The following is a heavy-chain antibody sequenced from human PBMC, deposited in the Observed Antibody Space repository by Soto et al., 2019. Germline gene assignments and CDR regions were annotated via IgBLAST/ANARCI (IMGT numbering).Heavy chain of an antibody. J-gene: IGHJ6*02. Sequence: GESLKISCKGSGYSFTGYWISWVRQMPGKGLEWMGRIDPSDSYTNYSPSFQGHVTISADKSISTAYLQWSSLKASDTAMYYCARHLDVDTAMVTIYYYYGMDVWGQGTTVTVSS. V-gene: IGHV5-10-1*01. CDR1: GYSFTGYW. CDR2: IDPSDSYT. D-gene: IGHD5-18*01. CDR3: ARHLDVDTAMVTIYYYYGMDV.